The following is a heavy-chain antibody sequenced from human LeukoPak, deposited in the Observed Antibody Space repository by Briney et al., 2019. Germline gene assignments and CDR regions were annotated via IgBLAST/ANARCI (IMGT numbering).Heavy chain of an antibody. CDR3: ARDSPRTGP. Sequence: GGSLRLSCAASGFTFSSYWMHWVRQVPGQGLVWVSHINGGRITNYGDFVKGRFTISRDNAKNILYLQMNSLRAEDTALYYCARDSPRTGPWGQGILVTVSS. J-gene: IGHJ5*02. CDR2: INGGRIT. CDR1: GFTFSSYW. V-gene: IGHV3-74*01. D-gene: IGHD1-1*01.